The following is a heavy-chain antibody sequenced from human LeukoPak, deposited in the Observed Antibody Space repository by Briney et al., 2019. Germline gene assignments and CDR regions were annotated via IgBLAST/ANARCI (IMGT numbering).Heavy chain of an antibody. Sequence: SETLSLTCTVSGGSISSSSYYWGWIRQPPGKGLEWIGSIYYSGSTYYNPSLKSRVTISVDTAKNQISLKLSSVTAADTAVYYCAREFTPWIQLSRGFSFDIWGQGTMVTVSS. J-gene: IGHJ3*02. CDR3: AREFTPWIQLSRGFSFDI. CDR1: GGSISSSSYY. CDR2: IYYSGST. D-gene: IGHD5-18*01. V-gene: IGHV4-39*07.